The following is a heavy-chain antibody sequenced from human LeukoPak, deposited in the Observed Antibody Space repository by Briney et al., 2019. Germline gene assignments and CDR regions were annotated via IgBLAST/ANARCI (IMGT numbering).Heavy chain of an antibody. J-gene: IGHJ4*02. Sequence: GESLKISCKGSGYSFTSYWISWVRQMPGKGLEWMGRIDPSDSYTNYSPSFQGHVTISADRSNSTAYLQWSSLKASDTAMYYCAIDDLTGYVYWGQGTLLTVSS. V-gene: IGHV5-10-1*01. CDR3: AIDDLTGYVY. CDR2: IDPSDSYT. CDR1: GYSFTSYW. D-gene: IGHD3-9*01.